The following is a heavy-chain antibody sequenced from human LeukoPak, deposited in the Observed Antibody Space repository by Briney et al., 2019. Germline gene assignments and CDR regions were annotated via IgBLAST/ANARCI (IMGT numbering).Heavy chain of an antibody. CDR1: GFTFSSYT. J-gene: IGHJ4*02. V-gene: IGHV3-23*01. CDR3: ASWPGAWYGEDS. Sequence: PGGSLRLSCAASGFTFSSYTMIWVRQAPGKGLEWVSAISGSGDSTYYADSVKGRFTISRDTSKNTLNLQMNSLRVEDTAVYYCASWPGAWYGEDSWGQGTLVTVSS. D-gene: IGHD3-10*01. CDR2: ISGSGDST.